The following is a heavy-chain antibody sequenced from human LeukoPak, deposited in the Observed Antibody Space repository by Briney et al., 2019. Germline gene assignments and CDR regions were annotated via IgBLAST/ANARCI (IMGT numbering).Heavy chain of an antibody. V-gene: IGHV3-74*01. CDR1: GFTFSSYW. D-gene: IGHD4-17*01. J-gene: IGHJ4*02. CDR3: ARGGAPYGDYGDD. Sequence: PGGSLRLSCAASGFTFSSYWMHWVRQPPGKGLVWVSRISSDGSRTSYADSVKGRLTISRDNAKNTLYLQMNSLRVEDTAVYYCARGGAPYGDYGDDWGQGTPVTVSS. CDR2: ISSDGSRT.